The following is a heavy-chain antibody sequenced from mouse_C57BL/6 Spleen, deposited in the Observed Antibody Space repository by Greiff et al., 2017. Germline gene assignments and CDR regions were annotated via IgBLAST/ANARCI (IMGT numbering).Heavy chain of an antibody. CDR3: AKAWLLRRDYAMDY. CDR2: INPNNGGT. J-gene: IGHJ4*01. CDR1: GYTFTDYY. D-gene: IGHD2-3*01. V-gene: IGHV1-26*01. Sequence: EVQLQQSGPELVKPGASVKISCKASGYTFTDYYMNWVKQSHGKSLEWIGDINPNNGGTSYNQKFKGKATLTVDKSSSTAYMELRSLTSEDSAVYYCAKAWLLRRDYAMDYWGQGTSVTVSS.